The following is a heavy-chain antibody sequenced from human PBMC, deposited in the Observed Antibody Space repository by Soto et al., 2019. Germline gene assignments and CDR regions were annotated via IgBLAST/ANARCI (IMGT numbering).Heavy chain of an antibody. CDR1: GFSVSGSY. CDR2: IYSGVST. J-gene: IGHJ3*02. CDR3: ARNLGWNYPHDAFDI. Sequence: PGGSLRLSCAASGFSVSGSYMSWVRQSPGKGLEWVSVIYSGVSTYYADSVTGRFTISRDNSKNTLYLQMNSLRAEDTAVYYCARNLGWNYPHDAFDIWGQGTMVTVSS. V-gene: IGHV3-53*01. D-gene: IGHD1-7*01.